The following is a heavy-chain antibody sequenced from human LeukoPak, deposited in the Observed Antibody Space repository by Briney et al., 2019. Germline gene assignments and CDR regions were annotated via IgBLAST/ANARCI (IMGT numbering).Heavy chain of an antibody. Sequence: GGSLRLSCAASGFTVSSNYMSWVRQAPGKGLEWVSVIYSGGSTYYAESMKGRLTISRDNSRNTVYMQMSSLRTEDTAVYYCARDPRGPTTYDSSARDSLDYWGQGTLVTVSS. D-gene: IGHD3-22*01. V-gene: IGHV3-66*01. CDR1: GFTVSSNY. J-gene: IGHJ4*02. CDR2: IYSGGST. CDR3: ARDPRGPTTYDSSARDSLDY.